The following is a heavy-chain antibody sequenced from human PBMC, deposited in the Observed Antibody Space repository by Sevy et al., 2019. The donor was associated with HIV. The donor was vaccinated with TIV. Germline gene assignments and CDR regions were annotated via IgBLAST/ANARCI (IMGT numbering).Heavy chain of an antibody. D-gene: IGHD3-16*01. CDR3: AREGVWGSFDYYYGMDV. CDR2: INTNTGNP. V-gene: IGHV7-4-1*02. J-gene: IGHJ6*02. CDR1: GYTFTSYA. Sequence: ASVKVSCKASGYTFTSYAMNWVRQAPGQGLEWMGWINTNTGNPTYAQGFTGRFVFSLDTSVSTAYLQISSLKAEDTAVYYCAREGVWGSFDYYYGMDVWGQRTTVTVSS.